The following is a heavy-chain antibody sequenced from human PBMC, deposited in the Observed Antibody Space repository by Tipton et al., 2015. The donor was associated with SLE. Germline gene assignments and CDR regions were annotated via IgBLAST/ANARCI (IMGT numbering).Heavy chain of an antibody. CDR2: IHSGGST. CDR3: AKSSTGGSGVYYYYGMDV. V-gene: IGHV3-53*04. J-gene: IGHJ6*02. D-gene: IGHD3-10*01. Sequence: SLRLSCAASGFTFADYYMSWIRQAPGKGLEWVSVIHSGGSTYYADSVKGRFTISRYNSKNTLYLQMNSLRAEDTAVYYCAKSSTGGSGVYYYYGMDVWGQGTTVTVSS. CDR1: GFTFADYY.